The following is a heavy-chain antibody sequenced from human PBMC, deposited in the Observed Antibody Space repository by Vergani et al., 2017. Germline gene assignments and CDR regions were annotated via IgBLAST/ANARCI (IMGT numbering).Heavy chain of an antibody. CDR2: INPNSGGT. J-gene: IGHJ3*02. D-gene: IGHD4/OR15-4a*01. CDR1: GYTFTGYY. CDR3: ARCLVLLGAFDI. Sequence: QVQLVQSGAEVKKPGASVKVSCKASGYTFTGYYMHWVRQAPGQGLEWMGWINPNSGGTNYAQKFQGRVTMTRDTSTSTVYMELSSLRSEDTAVYYCARCLVLLGAFDIWGQGTMVTVSS. V-gene: IGHV1-2*02.